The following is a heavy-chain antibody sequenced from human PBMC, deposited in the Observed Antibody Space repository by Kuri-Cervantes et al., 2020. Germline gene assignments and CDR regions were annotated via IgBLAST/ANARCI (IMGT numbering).Heavy chain of an antibody. CDR2: INPNSGGT. D-gene: IGHD5-12*01. J-gene: IGHJ4*02. V-gene: IGHV1-2*02. CDR1: GYTFTGYY. Sequence: ASVKVFCKASGYTFTGYYMHWVRQAPGQGLEWMGWINPNSGGTNYAQKFQGRVTMTRDTSISTAYMELSRLRSDDTAVYYCARESSGYDPTFDYWGQGTLVTVSS. CDR3: ARESSGYDPTFDY.